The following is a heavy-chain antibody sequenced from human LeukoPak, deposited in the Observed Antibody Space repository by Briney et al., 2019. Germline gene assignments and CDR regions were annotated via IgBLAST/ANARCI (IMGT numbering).Heavy chain of an antibody. J-gene: IGHJ3*02. CDR1: GGSISSYY. Sequence: SETLSLTCTVSGGSISSYYWCWIRQPPGKGLEWIGYIYYSGSTNYNPSLKSRVTISVDTSKNQFSLKLSSVTAADTAVYYCARGIHGSSSWYGRGRDDAFDIWGQGTMVTVSS. CDR2: IYYSGST. D-gene: IGHD6-13*01. CDR3: ARGIHGSSSWYGRGRDDAFDI. V-gene: IGHV4-59*01.